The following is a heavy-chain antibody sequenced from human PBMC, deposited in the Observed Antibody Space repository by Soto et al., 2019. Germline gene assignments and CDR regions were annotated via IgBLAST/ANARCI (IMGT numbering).Heavy chain of an antibody. V-gene: IGHV3-23*01. Sequence: EMQLLESGGGLVQPGWPLRLSCATSGVTFRTSAMNCVRPEPPNGLVRVSAISGSGGRTYYADSVKGRFTISRDNSENTRYLEINSLRAEDTSVYYCAQDCSTLRTSCYPAYYYYMDVWGNGPTVTV. CDR3: AQDCSTLRTSCYPAYYYYMDV. D-gene: IGHD2-2*01. CDR2: ISGSGGRT. CDR1: GVTFRTSA. J-gene: IGHJ6*03.